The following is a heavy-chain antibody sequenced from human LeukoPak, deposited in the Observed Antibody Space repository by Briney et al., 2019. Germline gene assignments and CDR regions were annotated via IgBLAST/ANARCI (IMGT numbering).Heavy chain of an antibody. D-gene: IGHD6-13*01. Sequence: PGGSLRLSCAASGFTFSNQWMTWVRQAPGKGLEWVANINGDGSEKYYVDSVKGRFTISRDNAKNSLYLQIDSLRAEDTAVYYCARGGYTSSWFWVYWGQGSLVTVSS. CDR1: GFTFSNQW. CDR2: INGDGSEK. J-gene: IGHJ4*02. CDR3: ARGGYTSSWFWVY. V-gene: IGHV3-7*01.